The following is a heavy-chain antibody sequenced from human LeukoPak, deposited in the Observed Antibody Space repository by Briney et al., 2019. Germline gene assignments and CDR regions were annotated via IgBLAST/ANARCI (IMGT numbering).Heavy chain of an antibody. D-gene: IGHD6-19*01. CDR1: GYTFTAYF. CDR2: VNPNSGVT. V-gene: IGHV1-2*06. CDR3: ARQWLPNGYFDY. Sequence: ASVKVSCKASGYTFTAYFMHWVRQAPGQGLEWMGRVNPNSGVTNSIQKFQGRVTMTRDTSISTAYMELSGLRSDDTAVYYCARQWLPNGYFDYWAREPWSPSP. J-gene: IGHJ4*02.